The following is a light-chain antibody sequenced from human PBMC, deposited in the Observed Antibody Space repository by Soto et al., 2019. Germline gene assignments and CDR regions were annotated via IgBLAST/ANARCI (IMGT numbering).Light chain of an antibody. CDR1: TSNIGSSS. Sequence: QSVLSQPPSASGTPGQSVTISCSGSTSNIGSSSVYWYQQLPGTAPKVFIYENNRRPSGVPDRFSGSKSGTSASLAISGRRSEDEADYYCATWDDSLSGPVFGGGTKLTVL. J-gene: IGLJ2*01. CDR2: ENN. V-gene: IGLV1-47*01. CDR3: ATWDDSLSGPV.